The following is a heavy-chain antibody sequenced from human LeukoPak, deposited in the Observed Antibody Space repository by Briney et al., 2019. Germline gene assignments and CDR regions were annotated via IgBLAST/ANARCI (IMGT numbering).Heavy chain of an antibody. CDR2: ISDTGVST. D-gene: IGHD1-26*01. J-gene: IGHJ4*02. CDR1: GFTFSSYA. CDR3: ARDLTWELPPFDC. Sequence: PGGSLRLSCAASGFTFSSYAMSWVRQVPGEGLEWVAAISDTGVSTYYADSVKGRFTISRDNAKNSLYLQMNSLRAEDTAVYYCARDLTWELPPFDCWGQGTLVTVSS. V-gene: IGHV3-23*01.